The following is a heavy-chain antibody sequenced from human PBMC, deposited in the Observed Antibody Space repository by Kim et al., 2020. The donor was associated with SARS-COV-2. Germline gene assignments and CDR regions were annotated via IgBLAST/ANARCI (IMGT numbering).Heavy chain of an antibody. V-gene: IGHV3-33*06. D-gene: IGHD6-19*01. CDR3: AKSRVVVAGTGWFDP. Sequence: DSVKGRFTISRANSKNTLSLEMNSLRAEDTAGYYCAKSRVVVAGTGWFDPWGQGTLVTVSS. J-gene: IGHJ5*02.